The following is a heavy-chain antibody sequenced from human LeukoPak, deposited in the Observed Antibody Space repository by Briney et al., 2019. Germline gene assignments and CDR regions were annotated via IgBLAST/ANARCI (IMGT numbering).Heavy chain of an antibody. CDR3: VRLYDDYTNGHFDS. J-gene: IGHJ4*02. CDR2: ITSSSSYI. D-gene: IGHD4-11*01. V-gene: IGHV3-21*01. Sequence: GGSLRLSCAASGFTFSSYSMNWVRRAPGKGLEWVSSITSSSSYIYYADSVKGRFTISRHNAKNSLYLQLNSLRAEDTAVYYCVRLYDDYTNGHFDSWGQGTLVTVSS. CDR1: GFTFSSYS.